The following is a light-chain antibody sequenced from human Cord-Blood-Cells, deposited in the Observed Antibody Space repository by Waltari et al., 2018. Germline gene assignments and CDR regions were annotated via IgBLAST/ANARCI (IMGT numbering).Light chain of an antibody. CDR3: CSYAGSSTWV. CDR1: SSDVGSYNL. V-gene: IGLV2-23*01. Sequence: QSALTQPASVSGSPGHSLTISYTGTSSDVGSYNLFSWYQQHPGKAPKLMIYEGSKRPSGVSNRFSGSKSGNTASLTISGLQAEDEADYYCCSYAGSSTWVFGGGTKLTVL. CDR2: EGS. J-gene: IGLJ3*02.